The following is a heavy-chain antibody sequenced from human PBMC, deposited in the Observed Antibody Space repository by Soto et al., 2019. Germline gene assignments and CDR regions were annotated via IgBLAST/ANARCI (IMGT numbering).Heavy chain of an antibody. V-gene: IGHV5-51*01. CDR2: VYPDDSDI. CDR3: AKTLVGGGALDI. Sequence: EVQLVQSEAEVKKPGESLKISCKGSGYSFGNFWIAWVRQMPGKGLEWMGIVYPDDSDIRYSPSFQGQVTISADKSVSTAYLHLSPLRASDTAIYYWAKTLVGGGALDIWGQGTVVTVSS. CDR1: GYSFGNFW. D-gene: IGHD1-26*01. J-gene: IGHJ3*02.